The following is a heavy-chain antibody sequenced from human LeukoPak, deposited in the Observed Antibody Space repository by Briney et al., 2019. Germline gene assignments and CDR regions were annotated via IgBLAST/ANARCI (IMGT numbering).Heavy chain of an antibody. J-gene: IGHJ6*04. CDR2: INQDGSEK. CDR1: GFTFDDYW. V-gene: IGHV3-7*01. Sequence: GGSLRPSCGASGFTFDDYWMSWVRQAPGQGLEWVANINQDGSEKYYLDSAKGRFTISRDNARNSLYLQVNSLRAEDTAVYYCAELGITMIGGVWGKGTTVTISS. D-gene: IGHD3-10*02. CDR3: AELGITMIGGV.